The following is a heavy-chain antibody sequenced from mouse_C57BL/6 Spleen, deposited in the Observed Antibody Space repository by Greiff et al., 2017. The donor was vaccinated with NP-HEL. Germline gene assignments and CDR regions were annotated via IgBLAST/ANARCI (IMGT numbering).Heavy chain of an antibody. CDR1: GYAFSSYW. V-gene: IGHV1-80*01. D-gene: IGHD2-4*01. Sequence: QVQLKESGAELVKPGASVKISCKASGYAFSSYWMNWVKQRPGKGLEWIGQIYPGDGDTNYNGKFKGKATLTADKSSSTAYMQLSSLTSEDSAVYFCARSGDYDVWGFAYWGQGTLVTVSA. J-gene: IGHJ3*01. CDR3: ARSGDYDVWGFAY. CDR2: IYPGDGDT.